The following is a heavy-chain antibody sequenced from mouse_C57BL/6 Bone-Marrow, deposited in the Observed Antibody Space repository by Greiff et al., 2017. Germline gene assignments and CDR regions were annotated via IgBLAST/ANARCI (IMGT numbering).Heavy chain of an antibody. CDR1: GFNIKDDY. J-gene: IGHJ2*01. V-gene: IGHV14-4*01. CDR3: TTWWCQDY. D-gene: IGHD1-1*02. Sequence: EVQLQQSGAELVRPGASVKLSCTASGFNIKDDYMHWVKQRPEQGLEWIGWIDPENGDTEYASKFQGKATITADTSSNTAYLQLSSLTSEDTAVYYCTTWWCQDYWGQGTTLTVSS. CDR2: IDPENGDT.